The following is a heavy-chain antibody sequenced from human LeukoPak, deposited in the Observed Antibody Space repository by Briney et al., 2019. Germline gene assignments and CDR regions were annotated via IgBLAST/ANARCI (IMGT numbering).Heavy chain of an antibody. CDR3: ARGPQGGYIFFDY. D-gene: IGHD5-12*01. CDR2: IYGGANT. CDR1: GFTVSSNY. Sequence: GWSLRLSCAASGFTVSSNYMTWVRQAPGKGLEWVSLIYGGANTYYADSVKGRFTISRDNSKNTLYLQMNSLRAEDTAVYYCARGPQGGYIFFDYWGQGTLDSVSS. V-gene: IGHV3-66*01. J-gene: IGHJ4*02.